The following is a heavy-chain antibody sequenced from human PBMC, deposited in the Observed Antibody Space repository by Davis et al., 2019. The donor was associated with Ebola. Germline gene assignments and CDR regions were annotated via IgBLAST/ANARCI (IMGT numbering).Heavy chain of an antibody. V-gene: IGHV3-7*01. J-gene: IGHJ4*02. CDR3: ATGGIAVAGTAFDY. CDR1: GFTFSSYW. Sequence: PGGSLRLSCAASGFTFSSYWMSWVRQAPGKGLEWVANIKQDGSEKYYVDSVKGRFTISRDNAKNSLYLQMNSLRDEDTAVYYCATGGIAVAGTAFDYWGQGTLVTVSS. CDR2: IKQDGSEK. D-gene: IGHD6-19*01.